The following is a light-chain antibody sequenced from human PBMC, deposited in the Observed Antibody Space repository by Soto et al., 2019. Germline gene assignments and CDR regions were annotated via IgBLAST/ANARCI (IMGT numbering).Light chain of an antibody. CDR3: PQYDNLPIT. Sequence: DIQMTQSPSSLSASVGDRVTITCQASQDISNYLNWYQQKPGKAPKLLIYDASNLETGVPSRFSGSGSGTDFTFTISSLPPEDIATYYCPQYDNLPITFGQGTRLEIK. CDR1: QDISNY. CDR2: DAS. J-gene: IGKJ5*01. V-gene: IGKV1-33*01.